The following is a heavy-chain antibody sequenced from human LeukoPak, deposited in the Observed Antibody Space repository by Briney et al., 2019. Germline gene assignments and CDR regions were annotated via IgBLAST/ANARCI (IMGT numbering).Heavy chain of an antibody. CDR1: GYTFTSYG. V-gene: IGHV1-18*01. D-gene: IGHD2-2*01. J-gene: IGHJ4*02. Sequence: ASVKVSCKTSGYTFTSYGISWVRQAPGQGLEWMGWISAYNGNTNYAQKVQGRVTMTTDTSTSTAYMELRSLRSDDTAVYYCARDHVVVPAAIYYYWGQGTLVTVSS. CDR3: ARDHVVVPAAIYYY. CDR2: ISAYNGNT.